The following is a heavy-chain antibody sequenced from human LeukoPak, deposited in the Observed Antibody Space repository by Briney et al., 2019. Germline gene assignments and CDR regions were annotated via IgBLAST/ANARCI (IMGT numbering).Heavy chain of an antibody. Sequence: PGGSLRLSCAASGFTFSSYAMHWVRQAPGKGLEWVAVISYDGSNKYYADSVKGRFTISRDNSKNTLYLQMNSLRAEDTAVYYCARSPPQWLPAYFDYWGQGTLVTVSS. CDR1: GFTFSSYA. CDR2: ISYDGSNK. CDR3: ARSPPQWLPAYFDY. D-gene: IGHD6-19*01. V-gene: IGHV3-30-3*01. J-gene: IGHJ4*02.